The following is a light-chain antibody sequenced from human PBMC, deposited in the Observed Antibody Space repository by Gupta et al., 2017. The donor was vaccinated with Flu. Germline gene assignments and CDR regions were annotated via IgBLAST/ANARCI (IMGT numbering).Light chain of an antibody. J-gene: IGLJ3*02. Sequence: SSNSGAGYDVHWYQQLPGTAPKLLIFDNNNRPSGVPDRFSGSKSGTSASLAITGLQAEDEADYYCQSSDSSLRGKVFGGGTKLTVL. CDR1: SSNSGAGYD. V-gene: IGLV1-40*01. CDR3: QSSDSSLRGKV. CDR2: DNN.